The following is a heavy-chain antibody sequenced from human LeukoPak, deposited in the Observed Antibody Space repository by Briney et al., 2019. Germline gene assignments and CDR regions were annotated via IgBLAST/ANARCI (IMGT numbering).Heavy chain of an antibody. V-gene: IGHV4-59*08. CDR3: ARGCSAGTPHNWFDP. J-gene: IGHJ5*02. Sequence: SETLSLTCTVSGDSISSYYWSWIRQPPGQGLEWIGYIYYSGNTNYNPSLKSRVTISIDTSENQFSLKLSSVTAADTAVYYCARGCSAGTPHNWFDPWGQGTLVTVSS. CDR1: GDSISSYY. D-gene: IGHD6-13*01. CDR2: IYYSGNT.